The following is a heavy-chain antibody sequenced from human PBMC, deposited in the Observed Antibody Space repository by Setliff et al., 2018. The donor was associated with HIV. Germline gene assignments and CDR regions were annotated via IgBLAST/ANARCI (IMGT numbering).Heavy chain of an antibody. CDR2: IDPNSGDT. CDR3: ARDEPKNTEAAPAY. CDR1: GYTFTGYY. Sequence: GASVKVSCKASGYTFTGYYIHWVRQAPGQGLEWMGRIDPNSGDTNFAQKFQGGVTMARDTSISTGHMQLSRLRSDDTAIYYCARDEPKNTEAAPAYWGQGTLVTVSS. D-gene: IGHD6-6*01. V-gene: IGHV1-2*06. J-gene: IGHJ4*02.